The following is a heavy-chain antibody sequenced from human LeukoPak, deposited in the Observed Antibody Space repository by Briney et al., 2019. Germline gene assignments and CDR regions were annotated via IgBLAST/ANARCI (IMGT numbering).Heavy chain of an antibody. CDR3: ARGQSIAARYFDY. Sequence: SSETLFLTCAVYGGSFSGYYWSWIRQPPGKGLEWIGEINHSGSTNYNPSLRSRVTISVDTSKNQFSLKLSSVTAADTAVYYCARGQSIAARYFDYWGQGTLVTVSS. D-gene: IGHD6-6*01. CDR1: GGSFSGYY. J-gene: IGHJ4*02. CDR2: INHSGST. V-gene: IGHV4-34*01.